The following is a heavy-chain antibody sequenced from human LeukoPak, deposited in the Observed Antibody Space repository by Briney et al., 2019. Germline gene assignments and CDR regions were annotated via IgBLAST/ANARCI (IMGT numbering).Heavy chain of an antibody. Sequence: ASVKVSCKASGYTFTSYGISWVRQAPGQGLEWMGWISAYNGNTDYAQKLQGRVTMTTDKSTSTAYMELSSLRSEDTAVYYCARGIRLSGEREGYFDLWGRGTLVTVSS. CDR2: ISAYNGNT. V-gene: IGHV1-18*01. J-gene: IGHJ2*01. D-gene: IGHD1-1*01. CDR3: ARGIRLSGEREGYFDL. CDR1: GYTFTSYG.